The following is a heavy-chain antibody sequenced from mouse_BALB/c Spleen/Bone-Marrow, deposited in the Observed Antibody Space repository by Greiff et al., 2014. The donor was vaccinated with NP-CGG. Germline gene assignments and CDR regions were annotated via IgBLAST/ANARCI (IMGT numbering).Heavy chain of an antibody. CDR1: GYSFTGYT. CDR2: INPYNGGT. D-gene: IGHD1-1*01. J-gene: IGHJ4*01. CDR3: ARWDYYGYAMDY. Sequence: VHVKQSGPELVKPGASMKIPCKASGYSFTGYTMNWVKQSHGKNLEWIGLINPYNGGTSYNQKFKGKATLTVDKSSSTAYMELLSLTSEDSAVYYCARWDYYGYAMDYWGQGTSVTVAS. V-gene: IGHV1-18*01.